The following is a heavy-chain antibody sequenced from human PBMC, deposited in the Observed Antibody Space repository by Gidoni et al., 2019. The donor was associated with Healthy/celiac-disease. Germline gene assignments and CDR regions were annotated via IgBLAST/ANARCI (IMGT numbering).Heavy chain of an antibody. CDR2: IYYSGST. J-gene: IGHJ6*02. CDR1: GGTISSYY. V-gene: IGHV4-59*01. D-gene: IGHD3-3*01. CDR3: ARGYYDFWSGYYPYYYYGMDV. Sequence: QVQLQESGPGLVKPSETLSLTCTVSGGTISSYYWSWIRQPPGKGLEWIGYIYYSGSTNYNPSLKSRVTISVDTSKNQFSLKLSSVTAADTAVYYCARGYYDFWSGYYPYYYYGMDVWGQGTTVTVSS.